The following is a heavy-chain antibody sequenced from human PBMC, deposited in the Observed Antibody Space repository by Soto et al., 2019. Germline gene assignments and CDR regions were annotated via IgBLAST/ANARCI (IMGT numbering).Heavy chain of an antibody. Sequence: ASLKVSCKSSGFSFTGYYIQWLRQAPGQGLEWMGWINAHSGGTEYAQKFQGRVTLTRDTSIATAYLTLTSLTSDDTALYYCAKDLTRQLAYWLDPWGQGTQVNVSS. CDR3: AKDLTRQLAYWLDP. D-gene: IGHD6-6*01. CDR1: GFSFTGYY. J-gene: IGHJ5*02. CDR2: INAHSGGT. V-gene: IGHV1-2*02.